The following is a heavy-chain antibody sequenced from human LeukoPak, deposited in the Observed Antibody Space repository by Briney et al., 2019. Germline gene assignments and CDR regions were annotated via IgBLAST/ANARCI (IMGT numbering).Heavy chain of an antibody. CDR1: GYTFTSSA. J-gene: IGHJ4*02. Sequence: ASVKVSCKASGYTFTSSAMNWVRQAPGQGLQYMGWNNTNTGNPTYVQGFRGRFVFSLDTSVSTAYLQISNLTAEDTAVYYCARVHGQWLPFDYWGQGALVAVS. CDR3: ARVHGQWLPFDY. CDR2: NNTNTGNP. D-gene: IGHD5-12*01. V-gene: IGHV7-4-1*02.